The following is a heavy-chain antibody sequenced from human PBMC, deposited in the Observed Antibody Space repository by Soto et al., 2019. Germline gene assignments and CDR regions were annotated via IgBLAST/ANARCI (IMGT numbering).Heavy chain of an antibody. CDR1: GFTFSSYA. V-gene: IGHV3-23*01. J-gene: IGHJ4*02. CDR2: VSIGGST. CDR3: AKRRGAGGHFDY. Sequence: DVQLLDSGGGLVQPEGSLRLSCAASGFTFSSYAMGWVRQGPGKGLAWVAVVSIGGSTHYADSVRGRFTISRDNSKNTLSLQMNSLTAEDTAVYFCAKRRGAGGHFDYWGQGALVTVSS. D-gene: IGHD2-15*01.